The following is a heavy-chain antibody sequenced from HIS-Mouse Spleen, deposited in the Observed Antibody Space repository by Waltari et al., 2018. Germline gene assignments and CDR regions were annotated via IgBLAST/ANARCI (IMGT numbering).Heavy chain of an antibody. CDR2: ISDDGSNK. CDR3: AKASSGWLDY. J-gene: IGHJ4*02. D-gene: IGHD6-19*01. V-gene: IGHV3-30*18. CDR1: GFPFSRYG. Sequence: QVQLVASGGGVVQPGRSLRLSCAASGFPFSRYGIHWVRQAPGKGLEWVAVISDDGSNKYYADSVKGRFTISRDNSKNTLYLQMNSLRAEDTAVYYCAKASSGWLDYWGQGTLVTVSS.